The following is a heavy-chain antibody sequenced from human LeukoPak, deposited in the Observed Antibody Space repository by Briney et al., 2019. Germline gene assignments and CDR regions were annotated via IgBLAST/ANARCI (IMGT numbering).Heavy chain of an antibody. V-gene: IGHV4-34*01. CDR1: GGSFSGYY. D-gene: IGHD6-13*01. CDR2: INHSGST. CDR3: ARRVEYSSSWYYKVFDY. J-gene: IGHJ4*02. Sequence: SETLSLTCAVYGGSFSGYYWSWIRQPPGRGLEWIGEINHSGSTNYNPSLKSRVTISVDTSKNQFSLKLSSVTAADTAVYYCARRVEYSSSWYYKVFDYWGQGTLVTVSS.